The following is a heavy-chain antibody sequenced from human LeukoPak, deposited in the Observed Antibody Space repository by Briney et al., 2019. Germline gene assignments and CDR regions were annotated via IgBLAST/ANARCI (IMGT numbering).Heavy chain of an antibody. Sequence: ASVKVSCKASGYTFTGYCMHWVRQAPGQGLEWMGWINPNSGGTNYAQKFQGRVTMTRDTSISTAYMELSRLRSDDTAVYYCARLRYSSSPNYDYWGQGTLVTVSS. CDR2: INPNSGGT. V-gene: IGHV1-2*02. J-gene: IGHJ4*02. D-gene: IGHD6-6*01. CDR3: ARLRYSSSPNYDY. CDR1: GYTFTGYC.